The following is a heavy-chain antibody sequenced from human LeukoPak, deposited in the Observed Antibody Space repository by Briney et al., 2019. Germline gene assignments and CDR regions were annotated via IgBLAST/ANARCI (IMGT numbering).Heavy chain of an antibody. CDR1: GYTFTGYY. CDR3: ARDNWDLVVQPYDYYYYMDV. Sequence: GASVKVSCKASGYTFTGYYMHWVRQAPGQGLEWMGWISPNSGGTNYAQKFQGRVTMTRDTSISTAYMELSRLRSDDTAVYYCARDNWDLVVQPYDYYYYMDVWGKGTTVTVSS. CDR2: ISPNSGGT. J-gene: IGHJ6*03. V-gene: IGHV1-2*02. D-gene: IGHD5-12*01.